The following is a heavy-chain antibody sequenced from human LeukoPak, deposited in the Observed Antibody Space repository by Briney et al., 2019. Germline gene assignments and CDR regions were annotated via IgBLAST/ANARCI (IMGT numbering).Heavy chain of an antibody. CDR2: INPSGTGT. CDR1: GYTITNNY. CDR3: ARADEFSVGAADY. Sequence: GASVKVSCKASGYTITNNYMHWVRQAPGQGLEWMGVINPSGTGTSYAQKLQGRITMSRDTSTSTVYMELRSLRSDDTAVYYCARADEFSVGAADYWGQGTLVTVSS. D-gene: IGHD2-15*01. V-gene: IGHV1-46*01. J-gene: IGHJ4*02.